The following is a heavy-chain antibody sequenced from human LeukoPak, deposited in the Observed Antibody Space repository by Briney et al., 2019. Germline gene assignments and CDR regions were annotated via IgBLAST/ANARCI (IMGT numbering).Heavy chain of an antibody. Sequence: GGSLRLSCAASGFTFSSYGMTWVRQAPGKGLEWVSYISSSSSTIYYADSVKGRFTISRDNSKNTLYLQMNSLRAEDTAVYYCARGYSSGWYVLDAFDIWGQGTMVTVSS. D-gene: IGHD6-19*01. J-gene: IGHJ3*02. CDR1: GFTFSSYG. V-gene: IGHV3-48*01. CDR2: ISSSSSTI. CDR3: ARGYSSGWYVLDAFDI.